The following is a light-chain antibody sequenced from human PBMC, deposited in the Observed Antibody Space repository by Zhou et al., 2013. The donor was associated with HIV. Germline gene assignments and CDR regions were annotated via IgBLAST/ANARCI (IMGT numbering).Light chain of an antibody. CDR1: QGISRA. Sequence: IQMTQSPSSLSASVRDRVTITCRASQGISRALAWYQQKPGKAPKLLIYDASTLETGVPSRFSGSGSGTDFTLTISSLQPDDFATYYCQQYNSYSITFGQGTRLDIK. CDR3: QQYNSYSIT. V-gene: IGKV1-13*02. J-gene: IGKJ5*01. CDR2: DAS.